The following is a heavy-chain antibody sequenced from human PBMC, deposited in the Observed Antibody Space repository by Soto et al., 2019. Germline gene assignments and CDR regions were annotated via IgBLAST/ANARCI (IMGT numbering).Heavy chain of an antibody. CDR1: GYTFTSYD. D-gene: IGHD5-12*01. J-gene: IGHJ5*02. V-gene: IGHV1-8*01. Sequence: QVQLVQSGAEVKKPGASVKVSCKASGYTFTSYDINWVRQATGQGLEWMGWMNPNSGNTGYAQKFQGRATMDRNTSISKAYMELSSLRSEDTAVYYCARGGVIVAKPYNWFVHWGQGTLVTVSS. CDR3: ARGGVIVAKPYNWFVH. CDR2: MNPNSGNT.